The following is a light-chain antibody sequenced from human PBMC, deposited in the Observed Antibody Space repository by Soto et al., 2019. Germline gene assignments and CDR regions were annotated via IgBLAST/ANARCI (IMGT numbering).Light chain of an antibody. J-gene: IGKJ1*01. V-gene: IGKV1-5*01. Sequence: DIQMTQSPSTLSASVGDRVTITCRASQSISSWLAWYQQKPGKAPKLPIYDVSSLESGVPSRFSGSGSGTEFTLTFSSLQPDDFATYYCQQYNSYRTFGQGTKV. CDR2: DVS. CDR1: QSISSW. CDR3: QQYNSYRT.